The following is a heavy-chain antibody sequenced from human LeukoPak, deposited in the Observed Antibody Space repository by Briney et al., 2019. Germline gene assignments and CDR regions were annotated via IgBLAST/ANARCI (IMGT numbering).Heavy chain of an antibody. CDR2: ISGSGGST. CDR1: GFTFSSYA. Sequence: GGSLRLSCAASGFTFSSYAMHWVRQAPGKGLEWVSAISGSGGSTYYADSVKGRFTISRDNSKNTLYLQMNSLRAEDTAVYYCANLPHPGMAAAGTWSDYYYYMDVWGKGTTVTVSS. CDR3: ANLPHPGMAAAGTWSDYYYYMDV. D-gene: IGHD6-13*01. J-gene: IGHJ6*03. V-gene: IGHV3-23*01.